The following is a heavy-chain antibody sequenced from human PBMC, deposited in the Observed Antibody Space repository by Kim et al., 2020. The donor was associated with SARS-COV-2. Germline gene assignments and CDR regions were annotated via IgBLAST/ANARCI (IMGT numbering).Heavy chain of an antibody. CDR2: ICYSGST. V-gene: IGHV4-39*01. CDR1: GGSISSSSYY. CDR3: ARQRLDAFDI. Sequence: SETLSLTCTVSGGSISSSSYYWGWIRQPPGKGLEGIGSICYSGSTYYNPSLKIRMTISVDTSKNQFSLRLVSVTAADPAVYYCARQRLDAFDIWGQGTMVTVSS. J-gene: IGHJ3*02.